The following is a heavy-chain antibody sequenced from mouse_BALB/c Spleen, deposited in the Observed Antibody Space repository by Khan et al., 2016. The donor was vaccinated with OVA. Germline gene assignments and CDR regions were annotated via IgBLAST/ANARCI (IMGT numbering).Heavy chain of an antibody. V-gene: IGHV1S29*02. D-gene: IGHD1-2*01. J-gene: IGHJ3*01. CDR2: FFPNSGGS. Sequence: VQLQQPGPEVVKPGASVKISCKASGYTFTDYNMDWLKQRHGKSLEWIGYFFPNSGGSGYNQKFETKATLTVDISSSTAYMDLRSLTSEDSAVYCCVRSGYGSFAFWGQGTLVTVSA. CDR1: GYTFTDYN. CDR3: VRSGYGSFAF.